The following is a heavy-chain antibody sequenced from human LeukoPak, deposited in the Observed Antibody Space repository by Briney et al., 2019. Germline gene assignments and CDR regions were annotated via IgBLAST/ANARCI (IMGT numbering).Heavy chain of an antibody. J-gene: IGHJ4*02. CDR1: GYTFTSYG. CDR2: ISAYNGNT. Sequence: ASVKVSCKASGYTFTSYGISWVRQAPGQGLEWMGWISAYNGNTNYAQKLQGRVTMTTDTSTSTAYMELRSLRSDDTAVYYCARDIRIAAAGTREFDYWGQGTLVTVSS. CDR3: ARDIRIAAAGTREFDY. V-gene: IGHV1-18*04. D-gene: IGHD6-13*01.